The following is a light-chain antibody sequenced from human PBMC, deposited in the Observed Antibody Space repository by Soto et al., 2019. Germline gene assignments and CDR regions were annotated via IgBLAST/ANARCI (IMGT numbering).Light chain of an antibody. V-gene: IGKV3-11*01. CDR3: QQRSNWPLT. CDR2: DAS. J-gene: IGKJ4*01. Sequence: EIVLTHSPATLSLSPGERATLSCRASQSVSSYLAWYQQKPGQAPRVLIFDASNRATGIPARFSGSGSGTDFTLTISSLEPEDFAVYYCQQRSNWPLTFGGGTKVEIK. CDR1: QSVSSY.